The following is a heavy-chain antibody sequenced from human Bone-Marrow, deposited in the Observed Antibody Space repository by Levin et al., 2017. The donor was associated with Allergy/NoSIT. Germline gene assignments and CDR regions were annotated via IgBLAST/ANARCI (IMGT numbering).Heavy chain of an antibody. CDR3: VRGYDRFDY. D-gene: IGHD5-12*01. CDR1: GFTFPSYG. V-gene: IGHV3-33*01. J-gene: IGHJ4*02. CDR2: IWYDGSSE. Sequence: GESLKISCAASGFTFPSYGFNWVRQAPGKGLEWVAVIWYDGSSENYADSVKGQITVSRDNSKNMLYLQMNNLRAEDTAMYYCVRGYDRFDYWGQGTLVSVSS.